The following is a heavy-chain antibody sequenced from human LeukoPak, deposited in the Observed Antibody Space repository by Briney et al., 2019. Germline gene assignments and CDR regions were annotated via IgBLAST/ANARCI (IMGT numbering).Heavy chain of an antibody. V-gene: IGHV3-72*01. Sequence: GGSLRLSCAASGFTFSDHYMEWVRQAPGKGLEWIGHTGNKANSYTTEYAASVKGRFSISRDDSKNSLYLQMNSLKTEDTAVYYCARDLVAVAGDYYYYAMDVWGQGTTVTVSS. CDR3: ARDLVAVAGDYYYYAMDV. D-gene: IGHD6-19*01. CDR2: TGNKANSYTT. J-gene: IGHJ6*02. CDR1: GFTFSDHY.